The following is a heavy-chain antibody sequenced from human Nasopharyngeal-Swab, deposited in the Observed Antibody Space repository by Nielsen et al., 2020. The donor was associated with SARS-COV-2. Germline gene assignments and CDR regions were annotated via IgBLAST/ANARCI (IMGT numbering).Heavy chain of an antibody. J-gene: IGHJ4*02. CDR2: IGGYVDST. D-gene: IGHD4-17*01. CDR1: GFTLSSYA. Sequence: GSLKISCAASGFTLSSYALNWVRQAPGKGLEWVSSIGGYVDSTFYADSVKGRFTISRDRSKNTFYLQMNSLRAEDTAVYYCARGGVTTDYWGQGTLVTVSS. V-gene: IGHV3-23*01. CDR3: ARGGVTTDY.